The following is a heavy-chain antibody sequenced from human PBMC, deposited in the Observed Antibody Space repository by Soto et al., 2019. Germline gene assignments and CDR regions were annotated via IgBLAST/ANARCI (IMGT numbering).Heavy chain of an antibody. D-gene: IGHD6-13*01. CDR3: ARESVRHQLASYFDY. CDR2: TYYRSKWYN. V-gene: IGHV6-1*01. CDR1: GDSVSSNSVA. Sequence: PSQTLSLTCAISGDSVSSNSVAWNWIRQSPSRGLEWLGRTYYRSKWYNDYAVSVKSRITINPDTSKNQFSLQLNSVTPEDTAVYYCARESVRHQLASYFDYWGQGTLVTVSS. J-gene: IGHJ4*02.